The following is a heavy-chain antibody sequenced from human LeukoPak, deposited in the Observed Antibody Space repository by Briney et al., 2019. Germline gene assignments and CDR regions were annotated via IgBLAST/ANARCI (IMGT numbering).Heavy chain of an antibody. CDR1: GFTVSSNY. V-gene: IGHV3-53*01. CDR2: IYSGGST. CDR3: CNYDFWSGYPY. D-gene: IGHD3-3*01. Sequence: GGSLRLSCAASGFTVSSNYMSWVRQAPGKGLEWVSVIYSGGSTYYADSVKGRFTISRDNSKNTLYLQMNSLRAEDTAVYYCCNYDFWSGYPYWGQGTLVTVSS. J-gene: IGHJ4*02.